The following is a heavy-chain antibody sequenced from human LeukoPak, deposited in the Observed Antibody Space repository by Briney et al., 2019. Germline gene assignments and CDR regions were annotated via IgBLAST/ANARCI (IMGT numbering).Heavy chain of an antibody. Sequence: GGSLRLSCAASGFTFSSYAMGWVRQAPGKGLERVSALSGSGGSTYYADSVKGRFTISRDNSKNTLYLQMNSLRAEDTAVYYCAKGEAYGSPRRFDPWGQGTLVTVSS. CDR1: GFTFSSYA. J-gene: IGHJ5*02. CDR2: LSGSGGST. CDR3: AKGEAYGSPRRFDP. V-gene: IGHV3-23*01. D-gene: IGHD4-17*01.